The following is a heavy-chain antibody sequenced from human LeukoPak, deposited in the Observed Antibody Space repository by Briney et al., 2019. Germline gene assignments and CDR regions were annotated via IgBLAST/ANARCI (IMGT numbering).Heavy chain of an antibody. CDR1: GGSFNKYC. CDR3: ASRVLASSDFDY. J-gene: IGHJ4*02. CDR2: INDSGST. D-gene: IGHD2-8*02. V-gene: IGHV4-34*01. Sequence: PSETLSLTCAVYGGSFNKYCWSRIRQPPGKGLEWIGEINDSGSTNYNPSLKSRVTISVDTSKNQFSLKLSSVTAADTAVYYCASRVLASSDFDYWGQGTLVTVSS.